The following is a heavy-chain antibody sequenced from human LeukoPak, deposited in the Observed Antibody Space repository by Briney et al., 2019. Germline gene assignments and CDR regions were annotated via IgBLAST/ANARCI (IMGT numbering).Heavy chain of an antibody. CDR2: ISSSGSTI. V-gene: IGHV3-11*01. CDR3: ARDYYDSSGYYPMDV. J-gene: IGHJ6*03. D-gene: IGHD3-22*01. Sequence: GGSLRLSCAASGFTFSDYYMSWIRQAPGKGLEWVSYISSSGSTIYYADSVKGRFTISRDNAKNSLYLQMNSLRAEDTAVYYCARDYYDSSGYYPMDVWGKGTTVTVSS. CDR1: GFTFSDYY.